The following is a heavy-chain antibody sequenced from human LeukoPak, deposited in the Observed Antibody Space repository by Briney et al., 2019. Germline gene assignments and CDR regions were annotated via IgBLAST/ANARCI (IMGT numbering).Heavy chain of an antibody. CDR3: ARTKDRYSSGWMGWFGP. CDR1: GGSISSSNW. Sequence: SETLSLTCAVSGGSISSSNWWSWVRQPPGKGLEWIGEIYHSGSTNYNPSLKSRVTISVDKSKNQFSLKLSSVTAADTAVYYCARTKDRYSSGWMGWFGPWGQGTLVTVSS. V-gene: IGHV4-4*02. D-gene: IGHD6-19*01. CDR2: IYHSGST. J-gene: IGHJ5*02.